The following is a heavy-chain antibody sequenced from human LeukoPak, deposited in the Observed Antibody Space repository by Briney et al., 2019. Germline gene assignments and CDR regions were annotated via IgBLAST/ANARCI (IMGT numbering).Heavy chain of an antibody. CDR1: GFTFSSYG. CDR2: INHSGST. D-gene: IGHD3-22*01. CDR3: ARNYDSSGYYYVWRPVGAFDI. J-gene: IGHJ3*02. Sequence: GSLRLSCAASGFTFSSYGMHWVRQAPGKGLEWIGEINHSGSTNYNPSLKSRVTISVDTSKNQFSLKLSSVTAADTAVYYCARNYDSSGYYYVWRPVGAFDIWGQGTMVTVSS. V-gene: IGHV4-34*01.